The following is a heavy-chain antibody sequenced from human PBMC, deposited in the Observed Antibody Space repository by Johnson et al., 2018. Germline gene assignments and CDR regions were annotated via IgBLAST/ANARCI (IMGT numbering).Heavy chain of an antibody. Sequence: VQLLESGGGLVQPGGSLGLCCAASGFTFSSYSMNWVRQAPGKGLERVSYLSSSSSTRYCAYAVKGRVTISRDNAMNSLYLQMNSLRDEDTAVYYWARDVGSGWPDVYFQHWGQGTLVTVSS. D-gene: IGHD6-19*01. J-gene: IGHJ1*01. V-gene: IGHV3-48*02. CDR2: LSSSSSTR. CDR3: ARDVGSGWPDVYFQH. CDR1: GFTFSSYS.